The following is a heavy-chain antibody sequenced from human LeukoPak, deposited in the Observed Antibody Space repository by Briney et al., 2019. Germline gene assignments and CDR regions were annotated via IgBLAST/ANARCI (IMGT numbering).Heavy chain of an antibody. D-gene: IGHD3-10*01. V-gene: IGHV4-34*01. CDR2: INHSGST. J-gene: IGHJ5*02. Sequence: SETLSLTCAVYGGSFSNYYWSWIRQPPGKGLEWIGEINHSGSTNYNPSLKSRVTISVDTSKNQFSLKLSSVTAADTAVYYCARRKNTAIAMVRGVRGGLNWFDPWGQGTLVTVSS. CDR3: ARRKNTAIAMVRGVRGGLNWFDP. CDR1: GGSFSNYY.